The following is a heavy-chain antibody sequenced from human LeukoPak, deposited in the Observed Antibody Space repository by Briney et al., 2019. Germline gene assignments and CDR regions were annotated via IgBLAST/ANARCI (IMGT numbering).Heavy chain of an antibody. CDR1: Y. D-gene: IGHD3-22*01. CDR3: ARDEYYYDSSGYQRYNWFDP. V-gene: IGHV4-30-4*08. CDR2: IYYSGST. Sequence: YMTWIRQPPGKGLEWIGYIYYSGSTYYNPSLKSRVTISVDTSKNQFSLKLSSVTAADTAVYYCARDEYYYDSSGYQRYNWFDPWGQGTLVTVSS. J-gene: IGHJ5*02.